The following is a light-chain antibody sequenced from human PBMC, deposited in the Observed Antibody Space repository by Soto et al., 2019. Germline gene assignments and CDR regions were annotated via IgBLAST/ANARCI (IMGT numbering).Light chain of an antibody. CDR1: QSVLYSSNNKNH. J-gene: IGKJ5*01. CDR3: QQREHWPPIT. Sequence: DIVMTQSPESLAVSLGERATINCKSSQSVLYSSNNKNHLAWYQQKPGQAPRLLIYDTSNRATGIPARFSGSGSGTDFTLTISSLEPEDFAVYYCQQREHWPPITFGQGTRLEIK. CDR2: DTS. V-gene: IGKV4-1*01.